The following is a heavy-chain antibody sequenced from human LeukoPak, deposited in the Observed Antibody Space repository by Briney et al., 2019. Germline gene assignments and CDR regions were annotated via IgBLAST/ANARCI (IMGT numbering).Heavy chain of an antibody. V-gene: IGHV3-7*03. J-gene: IGHJ6*04. CDR3: AGGNSMDV. CDR2: INKDGGGI. Sequence: GGSLRLSCAVSGFPFSNSWMYWVRQAPGKGLEGVANINKDGGGISYVDSVKGRFITSRDNARNSLYLQMNSLRVEDTAVYFCAGGNSMDVWGKGTAVTVSS. D-gene: IGHD1/OR15-1a*01. CDR1: GFPFSNSW.